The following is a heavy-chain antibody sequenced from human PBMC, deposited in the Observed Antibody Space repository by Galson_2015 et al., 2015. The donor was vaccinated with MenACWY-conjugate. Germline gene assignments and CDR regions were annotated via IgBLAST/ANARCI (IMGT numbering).Heavy chain of an antibody. V-gene: IGHV3-23*01. Sequence: SLRLSCAASGFTFSTYAMSWVRQAPGKGLVWVSTVSASGDSTYHTDSVKGRFTVSRDNSRDMLYLQMNSLRADDTAVYYCAKDHAALAAHHLGYYFDFWGQGALVTVSS. CDR1: GFTFSTYA. D-gene: IGHD6-25*01. CDR3: AKDHAALAAHHLGYYFDF. CDR2: VSASGDST. J-gene: IGHJ4*02.